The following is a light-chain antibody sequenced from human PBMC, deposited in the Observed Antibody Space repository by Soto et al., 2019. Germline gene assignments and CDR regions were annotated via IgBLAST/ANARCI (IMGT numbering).Light chain of an antibody. J-gene: IGKJ1*01. Sequence: EIVLTQSPGTLSLSPGERATLSCRASQSVSNNYLAWYQQKPGQAPRLLIYGASNRATGIPDRFSGSGSGTDFTLTISRLEPEDIAVYYSQQYGSSGTFGQGTKV. CDR3: QQYGSSGT. V-gene: IGKV3-20*01. CDR2: GAS. CDR1: QSVSNNY.